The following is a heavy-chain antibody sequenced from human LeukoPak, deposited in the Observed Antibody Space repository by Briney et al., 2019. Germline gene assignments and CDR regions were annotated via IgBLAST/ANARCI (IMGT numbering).Heavy chain of an antibody. CDR2: INHSGST. CDR1: GGSFSGYY. J-gene: IGHJ3*02. Sequence: SETLSLTCAVYGGSFSGYYWSWIRQPPGKGLEWIGEINHSGSTNYNPSLKSRVTISVDTSKNQFSLKLSSVTAADTAVYYCARVIPSYCTNGVCLDAFDIWGQGTMVTVSS. D-gene: IGHD2-8*01. V-gene: IGHV4-34*01. CDR3: ARVIPSYCTNGVCLDAFDI.